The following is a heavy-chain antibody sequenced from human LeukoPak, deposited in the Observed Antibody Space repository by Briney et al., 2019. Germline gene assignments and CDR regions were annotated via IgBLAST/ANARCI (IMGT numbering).Heavy chain of an antibody. CDR2: IWYDGSNK. J-gene: IGHJ4*02. D-gene: IGHD5-24*01. V-gene: IGHV3-33*01. Sequence: GGSLRLSCAASGFTFSSYGMHWVRQAPGKGLEWVAVIWYDGSNKYYADSVKGRFTISRDNAKNSLYLQMNSLRAEDTAVYYCARGGGYKEYWGQGTLVTVSS. CDR1: GFTFSSYG. CDR3: ARGGGYKEY.